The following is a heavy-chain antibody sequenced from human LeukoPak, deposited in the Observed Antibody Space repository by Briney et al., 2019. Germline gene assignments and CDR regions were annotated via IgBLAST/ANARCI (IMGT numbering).Heavy chain of an antibody. CDR2: INPNSGGT. CDR3: ARSYSSGRDYFDY. D-gene: IGHD6-19*01. CDR1: GYTFTGYY. Sequence: GASVTVSCKASGYTFTGYYMHWVRQAPGQGLEWMGWINPNSGGTNYAQKFQGRVTMTRDTSISTAYMELNRLRSGDTAVYYCARSYSSGRDYFDYWGQGTLVTVSS. J-gene: IGHJ4*02. V-gene: IGHV1-2*02.